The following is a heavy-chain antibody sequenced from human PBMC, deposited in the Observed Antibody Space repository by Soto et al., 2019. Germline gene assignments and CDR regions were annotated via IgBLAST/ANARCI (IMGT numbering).Heavy chain of an antibody. D-gene: IGHD3-3*01. CDR2: IWYDGSNK. Sequence: PGGSLRLSCAASGFTFSSYGMHWVRQAPGKGLEWVAVIWYDGSNKYYADSVKGRFTISRDNSKNTLYLQMNSLRAEDTAVYYCAREGSPVFADYDFWSGPPEKYYYYYYYMDVWGQGTTVTVSS. V-gene: IGHV3-33*01. CDR1: GFTFSSYG. J-gene: IGHJ6*03. CDR3: AREGSPVFADYDFWSGPPEKYYYYYYYMDV.